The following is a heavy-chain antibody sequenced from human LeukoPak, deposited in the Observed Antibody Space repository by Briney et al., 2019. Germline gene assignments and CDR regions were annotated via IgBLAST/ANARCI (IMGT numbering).Heavy chain of an antibody. CDR1: GYRFSTYW. CDR3: ARLVVVTAPFNY. J-gene: IGHJ4*02. Sequence: GESLKISCKASGYRFSTYWIAWVRQMPGKGLEWMGIIYPGDSDTRYSPSFQGQVTISADKSISTAYLQWSSLKASDTAMYYCARLVVVTAPFNYWGQGTLVTVSS. V-gene: IGHV5-51*01. D-gene: IGHD2-21*02. CDR2: IYPGDSDT.